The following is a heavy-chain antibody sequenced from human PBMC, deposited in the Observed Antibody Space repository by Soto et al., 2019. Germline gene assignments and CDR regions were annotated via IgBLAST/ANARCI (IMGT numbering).Heavy chain of an antibody. CDR3: ARVPLGYCSGGSCYHVDY. V-gene: IGHV4-31*03. J-gene: IGHJ4*02. CDR1: GGSISSGGYY. CDR2: IYYSEST. Sequence: PSETLSLTCTVSGGSISSGGYYWSWIRQHPGKGLEWMGYIYYSESTYYNPSLKSRVTISVDTSKNQSSLKLSSVTAADTAVYYCARVPLGYCSGGSCYHVDYWGQGTLVTVSS. D-gene: IGHD2-15*01.